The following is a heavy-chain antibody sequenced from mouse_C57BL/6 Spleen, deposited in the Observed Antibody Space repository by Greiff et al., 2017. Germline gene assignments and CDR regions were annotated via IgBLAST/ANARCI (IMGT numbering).Heavy chain of an antibody. CDR3: ASGTGTNYFDY. CDR2: IYPGDGDT. D-gene: IGHD4-1*01. V-gene: IGHV1-82*01. J-gene: IGHJ2*01. Sequence: VKLMESGPELVKPGASVKISCKASGYAFSSSWMNWVKQRPGKGLEWIGRIYPGDGDTNYNGKFKGKATLTADKSSSTAYMQLSSLTSEDSAVYFCASGTGTNYFDYWGQGTTLTVSS. CDR1: GYAFSSSW.